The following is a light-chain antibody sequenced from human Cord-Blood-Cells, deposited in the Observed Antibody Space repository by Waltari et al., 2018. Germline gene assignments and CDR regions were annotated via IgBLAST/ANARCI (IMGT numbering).Light chain of an antibody. J-gene: IGKJ1*01. CDR3: QQSYSTPWT. CDR1: QSISSY. Sequence: DIQMTQSPSPPSASVGDRVTITCRASQSISSYLIWYQQKPGKAPKLLIYAASSLQSGVPSRFSGSGSGTDFTLTISSLQPEDFATYYCQQSYSTPWTFGQGTKVEIK. CDR2: AAS. V-gene: IGKV1-39*01.